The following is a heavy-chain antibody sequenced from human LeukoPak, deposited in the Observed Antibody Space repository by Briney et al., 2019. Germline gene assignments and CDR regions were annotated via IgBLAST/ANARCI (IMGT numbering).Heavy chain of an antibody. CDR2: IRYDGSNK. CDR3: AKPSIAVAGTLYFDF. Sequence: LAGGSLRLSCTASGFTFSSYGMHWVRQAPGKGLDWVSFIRYDGSNKYYADSVKGRFTISRDNSKNTLYLQMNSLRAEDTAVYYCAKPSIAVAGTLYFDFWGQGTLVTVSS. V-gene: IGHV3-30*02. D-gene: IGHD6-19*01. CDR1: GFTFSSYG. J-gene: IGHJ4*02.